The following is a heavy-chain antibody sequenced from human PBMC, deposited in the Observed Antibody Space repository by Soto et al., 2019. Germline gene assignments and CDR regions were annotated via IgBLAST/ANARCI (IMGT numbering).Heavy chain of an antibody. CDR3: AREPWFGELVNAFDI. D-gene: IGHD3-10*01. V-gene: IGHV3-11*06. CDR1: GFTFSDYY. Sequence: QVQLVESGGGLVKPGGSLRLSCAASGFTFSDYYMSWIRQAPGKGLEWVSYISSSSSYTNYADSVKGRFTISRDNAKNSLYLQMNSLRAEDTAVYYCAREPWFGELVNAFDIWGQGTMVTVSS. CDR2: ISSSSSYT. J-gene: IGHJ3*02.